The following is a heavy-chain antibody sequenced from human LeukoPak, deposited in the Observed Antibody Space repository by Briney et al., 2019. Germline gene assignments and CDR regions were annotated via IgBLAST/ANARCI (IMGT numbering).Heavy chain of an antibody. CDR1: GFTFSSYG. CDR2: IWYDGSNK. V-gene: IGHV3-33*01. Sequence: GGSLRLSCAASGFTFSSYGMHWVRQAPGKGLEWVAVIWYDGSNKYYADSVKGRFTISRDNSKNTLYLQTNRLRAEEMAVYYCARGQHYYDRSGHDYWGQGTLVTVSS. CDR3: ARGQHYYDRSGHDY. D-gene: IGHD3-22*01. J-gene: IGHJ4*02.